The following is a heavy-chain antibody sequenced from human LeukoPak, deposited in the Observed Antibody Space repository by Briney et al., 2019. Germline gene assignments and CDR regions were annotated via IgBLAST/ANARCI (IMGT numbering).Heavy chain of an antibody. J-gene: IGHJ4*02. CDR2: ISYDGSDK. CDR1: GFTFSDYA. D-gene: IGHD5-24*01. CDR3: AKEGRSLQTY. V-gene: IGHV3-30-3*01. Sequence: TGGSLRLSCAASGFTFSDYAMHWVRQAPGKGLEWVAVISYDGSDKYYAGSVKGRFTISRDNSKNTLCLQMNSLRVEDTAVYYCAKEGRSLQTYWGQGTLVTVSS.